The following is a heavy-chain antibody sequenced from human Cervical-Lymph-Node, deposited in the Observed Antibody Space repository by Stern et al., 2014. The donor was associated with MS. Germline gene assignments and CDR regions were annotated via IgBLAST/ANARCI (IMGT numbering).Heavy chain of an antibody. CDR3: ARYLFDRTFDY. Sequence: QVQLQESGPGLVKPSETLSLTCTVSGYSISSGYYWGWIRQPPGKGLEWIGSIYHSGSTYYNPSLKSRVTISVDTSKNQFSLKLSSGTAADTAVYYCARYLFDRTFDYWGQGTLVTVSS. D-gene: IGHD1-14*01. V-gene: IGHV4-38-2*02. J-gene: IGHJ4*02. CDR1: GYSISSGYY. CDR2: IYHSGST.